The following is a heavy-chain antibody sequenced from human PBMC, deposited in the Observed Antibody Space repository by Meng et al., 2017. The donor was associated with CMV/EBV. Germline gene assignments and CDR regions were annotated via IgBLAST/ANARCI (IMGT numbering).Heavy chain of an antibody. CDR2: ISGSGGST. V-gene: IGHV3-23*01. CDR3: AKGVVGALEGY. Sequence: GESLKISCGASGFTFSSYAMSWVRQAPGKGLEWVSTISGSGGSTYYADSVKGRFTISRDNSKNTLYLQMNSLRAEDTAVYYCAKGVVGALEGYWGQGTLATVSS. CDR1: GFTFSSYA. D-gene: IGHD1-26*01. J-gene: IGHJ4*02.